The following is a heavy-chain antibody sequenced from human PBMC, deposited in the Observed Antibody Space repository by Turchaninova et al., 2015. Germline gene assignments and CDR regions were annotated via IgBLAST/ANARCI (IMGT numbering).Heavy chain of an antibody. CDR1: GFTFSSYW. CDR3: ASFAARRFDY. CDR2: IKQDGSEK. Sequence: EVQLVESGGGLVQPGGSVRRSCAASGFTFSSYWMSWVRQAPGKGLEWVANIKQDGSEKYYVDSVKGRFTISRDNAKNSLYLQMNSLRAEDTAVYYCASFAARRFDYWGQGTLVTVSS. D-gene: IGHD2-15*01. V-gene: IGHV3-7*01. J-gene: IGHJ4*02.